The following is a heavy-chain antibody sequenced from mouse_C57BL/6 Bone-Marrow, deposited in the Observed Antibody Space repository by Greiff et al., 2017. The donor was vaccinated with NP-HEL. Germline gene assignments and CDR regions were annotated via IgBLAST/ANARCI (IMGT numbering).Heavy chain of an antibody. Sequence: QVQLQQPGAELARPGASVKLSCKASGYTFTSYGISWVKQRTGQGLEWIGEIYPSSGNTYYNEKFKGKATLTVDKSSSTAYMELSSLTSEDSAGFVYERYPLLGEFAYWGRGTLVTVSA. J-gene: IGHJ3*01. D-gene: IGHD4-1*01. CDR3: ERYPLLGEFAY. V-gene: IGHV1-81*01. CDR1: GYTFTSYG. CDR2: IYPSSGNT.